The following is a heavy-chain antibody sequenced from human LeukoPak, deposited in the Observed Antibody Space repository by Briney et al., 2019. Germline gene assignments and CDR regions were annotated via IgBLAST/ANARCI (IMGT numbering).Heavy chain of an antibody. CDR3: ARLGRAFPFDY. CDR2: IYYSGST. V-gene: IGHV4-59*08. Sequence: SETLSLTCTVSGGSISSYYWSWIRQPPGKGLEWIGYIYYSGSTNYNPSLKSRVTISVDTSKNQFSLKLSSVTAADTAVYYCARLGRAFPFDYWGQGTLVTVSS. D-gene: IGHD1-26*01. CDR1: GGSISSYY. J-gene: IGHJ4*02.